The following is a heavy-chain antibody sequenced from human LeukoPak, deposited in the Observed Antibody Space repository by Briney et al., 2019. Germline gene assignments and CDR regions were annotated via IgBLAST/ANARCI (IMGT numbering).Heavy chain of an antibody. CDR2: ISSGASII. D-gene: IGHD3-10*01. V-gene: IGHV3-48*03. CDR1: GFTFSSYE. CDR3: ARDLSGRYAFDI. Sequence: GGSLRLSCAASGFTFSSYERNWVRQAPGGGLEWVSYISSGASIIYYAVSVEDGFTISRDNAKNSLYLQLNSLRGEDTAVYYCARDLSGRYAFDIWGQGTMVTVSS. J-gene: IGHJ3*02.